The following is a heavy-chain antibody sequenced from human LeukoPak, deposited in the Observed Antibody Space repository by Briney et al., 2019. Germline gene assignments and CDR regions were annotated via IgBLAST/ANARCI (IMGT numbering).Heavy chain of an antibody. D-gene: IGHD6-13*01. CDR1: GYTFSTYW. V-gene: IGHV3-7*01. J-gene: IGHJ4*02. CDR3: ARDTAGNDY. Sequence: PGGSLRLSCAASGYTFSTYWMSWVRQAPGKRLEWVANIKQDGSEKYYVDSVKGRFTISRDNAKNSLYLQMNSLRAEDTAMYYCARDTAGNDYWGQRTLVTVSS. CDR2: IKQDGSEK.